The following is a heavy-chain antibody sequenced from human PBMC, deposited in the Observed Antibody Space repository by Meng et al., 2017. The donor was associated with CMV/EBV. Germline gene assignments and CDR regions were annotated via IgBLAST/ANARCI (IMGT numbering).Heavy chain of an antibody. D-gene: IGHD3-3*01. CDR3: ARGFRYPVLRFLEWSGHYYYGMDV. CDR1: Y. CDR2: INHSGST. Sequence: YWSWIRQPPGKGLEWIGEINHSGSTNYNPSLKSRVTISVDTSKNQFSLKLSSVTAADTAVYYCARGFRYPVLRFLEWSGHYYYGMDVWGQGTTVTVSS. J-gene: IGHJ6*02. V-gene: IGHV4-34*01.